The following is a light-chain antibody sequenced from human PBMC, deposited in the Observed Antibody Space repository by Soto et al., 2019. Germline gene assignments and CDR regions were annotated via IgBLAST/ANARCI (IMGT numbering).Light chain of an antibody. V-gene: IGLV2-14*01. Sequence: QSALTQPPSASGSFGQSVTISCTGTSSDVGGYNYVSWYQQHPGKAPKLMIYDVSNRPSGVSNRFSGSKSGNTAPLTISGLQAEDEADYYCSSYTSSSTEVFGTGTKVTV. CDR1: SSDVGGYNY. CDR3: SSYTSSSTEV. CDR2: DVS. J-gene: IGLJ1*01.